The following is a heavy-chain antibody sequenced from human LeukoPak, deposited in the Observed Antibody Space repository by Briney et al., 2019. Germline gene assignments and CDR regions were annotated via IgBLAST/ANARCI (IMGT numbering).Heavy chain of an antibody. J-gene: IGHJ4*02. D-gene: IGHD3-22*01. CDR1: GGSIKGYH. CDR2: ISSSSSKHT. CDR3: AGEGYDSSGYYYGW. Sequence: LSLTCTVSGGSIKGYHWSWIRQAPGKGLEWVSYISSSSSKHTKYADSVKGRFTISRDNAKNSLYLQMDSLRAEDTAVYYCAGEGYDSSGYYYGWWGQGTLVTVSS. V-gene: IGHV3-11*05.